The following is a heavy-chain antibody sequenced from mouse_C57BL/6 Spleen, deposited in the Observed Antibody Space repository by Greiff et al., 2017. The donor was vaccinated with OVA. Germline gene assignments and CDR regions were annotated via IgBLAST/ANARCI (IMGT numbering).Heavy chain of an antibody. Sequence: EVKLMESGGGLVKPGGSLKLSCAASGFTFSSYTMSWVRQTPEKRLEWVATISGGGGNTYYPDSVKGRFTISRDNAKNTLYLQMSSLRSEDTALYYCARHDYYGSPYYFDYWGQGTTLTVSS. CDR1: GFTFSSYT. D-gene: IGHD1-1*01. V-gene: IGHV5-9*01. CDR2: ISGGGGNT. CDR3: ARHDYYGSPYYFDY. J-gene: IGHJ2*01.